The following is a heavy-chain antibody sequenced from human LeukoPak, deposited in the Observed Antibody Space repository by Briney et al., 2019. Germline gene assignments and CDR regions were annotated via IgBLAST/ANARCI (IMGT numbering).Heavy chain of an antibody. D-gene: IGHD2-8*01. CDR2: INPNNGNT. V-gene: IGHV1-18*01. J-gene: IGHJ5*02. CDR3: ARDFTPPHCTTPNCPRGGWFDR. Sequence: ASVKVSCKASAYTFTNYGISWVRQAPGQELEWMGWINPNNGNTRYAEDLQGRVTMTTDISTSTAYMELRSLRSDDTAIYHCARDFTPPHCTTPNCPRGGWFDRWGQGTLVTVSS. CDR1: AYTFTNYG.